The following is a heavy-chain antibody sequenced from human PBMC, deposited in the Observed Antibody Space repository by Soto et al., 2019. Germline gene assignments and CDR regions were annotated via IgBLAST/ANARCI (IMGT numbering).Heavy chain of an antibody. V-gene: IGHV3-72*01. Sequence: PGGSLRLSCAASGFSFSDHYMDWVRQAPGKGLEWVGRSRNKAKSYTTEYAASVKGRFTISRDGARNSLYLQMSSLTAEDTAIYYCGRNLPDGRAWYVDFWGPGTMVTVSS. D-gene: IGHD2-15*01. CDR2: SRNKAKSYTT. J-gene: IGHJ4*03. CDR3: GRNLPDGRAWYVDF. CDR1: GFSFSDHY.